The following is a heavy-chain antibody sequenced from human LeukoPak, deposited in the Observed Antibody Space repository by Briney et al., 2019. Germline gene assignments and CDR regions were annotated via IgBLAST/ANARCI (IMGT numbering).Heavy chain of an antibody. CDR3: ARDLFPGTWLALDY. CDR2: INPNSGGT. D-gene: IGHD6-19*01. Sequence: ASVKVSCKASGYTFTGYYMHWVRQAPGQGLEWMGWINPNSGGTSYAQKFQGRVTMTRDTSISTAYMELSRLRSDDTAVYYCARDLFPGTWLALDYWGQGTLVTVSP. V-gene: IGHV1-2*02. J-gene: IGHJ4*02. CDR1: GYTFTGYY.